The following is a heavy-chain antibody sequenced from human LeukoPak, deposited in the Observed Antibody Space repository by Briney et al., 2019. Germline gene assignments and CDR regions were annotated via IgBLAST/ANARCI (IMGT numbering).Heavy chain of an antibody. J-gene: IGHJ3*02. D-gene: IGHD3-10*01. CDR3: ARAYYYGSGSYGPDDAFDI. V-gene: IGHV1-8*03. CDR2: MNPNSGNT. CDR1: GYTFTSYD. Sequence: ASVKVSCKASGYTFTSYDINWVRQATGQGLEWMGWMNPNSGNTGYAQKFQGRVTITRNTSISTAYMELSSLRSEDTAVYYCARAYYYGSGSYGPDDAFDIWGQGTMVTVSS.